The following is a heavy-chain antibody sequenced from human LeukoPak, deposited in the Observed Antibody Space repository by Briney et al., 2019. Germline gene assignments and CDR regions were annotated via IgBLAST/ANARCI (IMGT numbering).Heavy chain of an antibody. CDR2: ISGSGGST. Sequence: PGGSLRLSCAASGFTFSSYAMSWVRQAPGKGLEWVSAISGSGGSTYYADSVKGRFTISRDNSKNTLYLQMNSLRAEDTAVYYCARGCSSTSCYTPQFDYWGQGTLVTVSS. J-gene: IGHJ4*02. D-gene: IGHD2-2*02. CDR1: GFTFSSYA. CDR3: ARGCSSTSCYTPQFDY. V-gene: IGHV3-23*01.